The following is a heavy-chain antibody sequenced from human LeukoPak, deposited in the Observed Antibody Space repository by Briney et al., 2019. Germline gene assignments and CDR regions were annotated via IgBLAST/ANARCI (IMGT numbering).Heavy chain of an antibody. CDR1: GGTFSSYA. CDR2: IIPIFGTA. J-gene: IGHJ5*02. Sequence: ASVKVSCKASGGTFSSYAISWVRQAPGQGLEWMGGIIPIFGTANYAQKFQGRVTITADETTSTAYMELSSLRSEDTAVYYCARASAAAGNSLNWFDPWGQGTLVTVSS. CDR3: ARASAAAGNSLNWFDP. D-gene: IGHD6-13*01. V-gene: IGHV1-69*13.